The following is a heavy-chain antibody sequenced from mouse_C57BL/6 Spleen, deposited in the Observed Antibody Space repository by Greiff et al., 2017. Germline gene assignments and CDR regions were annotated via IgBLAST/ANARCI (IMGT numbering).Heavy chain of an antibody. J-gene: IGHJ4*01. D-gene: IGHD2-4*01. V-gene: IGHV1-64*01. Sequence: QVQLKQPGAELVKPGASVKLSCKASGYTFTSYWMHWVKQRPGQGLEWIGMIHPNSGSTNYNEKFKSKATLTVDKSSSTAYMQLSSLTSEDSAVYYCARGDYDYAMDYWGQGTSVTVSS. CDR3: ARGDYDYAMDY. CDR2: IHPNSGST. CDR1: GYTFTSYW.